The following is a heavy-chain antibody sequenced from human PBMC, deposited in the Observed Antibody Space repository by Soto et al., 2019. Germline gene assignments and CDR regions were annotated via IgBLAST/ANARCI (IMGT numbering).Heavy chain of an antibody. J-gene: IGHJ6*02. Sequence: SETLSLTCTVSGGSINTYYWNWIRQPAGKGLEWIGRIYSGGATSYSPSLKSRATMSVDTSKSQFSLKLGSVTAADTAVYYCARVPQRGYSLYSGILDVWGQGSTVTVSS. V-gene: IGHV4-4*07. CDR3: ARVPQRGYSLYSGILDV. CDR1: GGSINTYY. D-gene: IGHD5-18*01. CDR2: IYSGGAT.